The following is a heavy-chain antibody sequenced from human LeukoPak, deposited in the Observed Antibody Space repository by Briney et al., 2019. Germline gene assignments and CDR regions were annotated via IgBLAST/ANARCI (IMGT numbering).Heavy chain of an antibody. CDR2: VSYNGSP. V-gene: IGHV4-61*08. D-gene: IGHD2-15*01. CDR3: ARGDGSWLGGNGWYYH. Sequence: PSETLSLTCTVSGGFVSSSEYYRTWIRQPPGQGLEWIGYVSYNGSPKYNPSLRSRVTTSIDTYKNQFSLRLSSVTAADTAVYFCARGDGSWLGGNGWYYHWGRGTLVTVSS. CDR1: GGFVSSSEYY. J-gene: IGHJ5*02.